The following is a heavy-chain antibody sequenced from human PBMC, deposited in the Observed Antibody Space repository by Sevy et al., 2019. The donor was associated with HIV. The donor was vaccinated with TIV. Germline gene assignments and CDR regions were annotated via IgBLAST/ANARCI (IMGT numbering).Heavy chain of an antibody. CDR3: ARRSRYCSSTSCREGYYYYMDV. CDR2: IYYSGST. J-gene: IGHJ6*03. V-gene: IGHV4-59*01. D-gene: IGHD2-2*01. Sequence: SETLSLTCTVSGGSISSYYWSWIRQPPGKGLEWIGYIYYSGSTNYNPSRNSRVTISVDTSKNQFSLKMSSVTAADTAVYYCARRSRYCSSTSCREGYYYYMDVWGKGTTVTVSS. CDR1: GGSISSYY.